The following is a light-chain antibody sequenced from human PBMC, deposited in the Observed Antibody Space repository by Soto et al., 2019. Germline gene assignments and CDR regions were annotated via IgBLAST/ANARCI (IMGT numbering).Light chain of an antibody. CDR1: QGISNY. J-gene: IGKJ3*01. CDR2: AAS. CDR3: QKYNSAPPFT. V-gene: IGKV1-27*01. Sequence: DIQMTQSPSSLSASVGDRVTITCRASQGISNYLAWYQQKPGKVPKLLIYAASTLQSGVPSRFSASGSGTDFTLTISSLQPEDVATYYCQKYNSAPPFTFGPGTKVDV.